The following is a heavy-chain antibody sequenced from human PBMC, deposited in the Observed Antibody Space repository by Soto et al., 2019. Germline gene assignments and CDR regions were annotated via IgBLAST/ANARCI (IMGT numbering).Heavy chain of an antibody. CDR1: GGSISSGGYS. Sequence: PSETLSLTCAVSGGSISSGGYSWSWIRQPPGKGLEWIGYIYHSGSTYYNPSLKSRVTISVDRSKNQFSLKLSSVTAADRAVYYCAAHLSFGELFWFDPWGQGALVTVSS. V-gene: IGHV4-30-2*01. CDR2: IYHSGST. D-gene: IGHD3-10*01. CDR3: AAHLSFGELFWFDP. J-gene: IGHJ5*02.